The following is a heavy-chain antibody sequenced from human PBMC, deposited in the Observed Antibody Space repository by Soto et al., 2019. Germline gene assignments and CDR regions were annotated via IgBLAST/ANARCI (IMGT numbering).Heavy chain of an antibody. D-gene: IGHD3-22*01. CDR3: ARFLPYDTEHVFIRDY. CDR1: GYAFPNYW. CDR2: VYPAYSET. J-gene: IGHJ4*01. V-gene: IGHV5-51*01. Sequence: PWWSLRISCKGSGYAFPNYWIGWLRQMPGKGLEWMGMVYPAYSETRYIPSFEGQVTFSADRSTNTAYVQWSRLKASDTAMFYCARFLPYDTEHVFIRDYWGKGSMVIVSA.